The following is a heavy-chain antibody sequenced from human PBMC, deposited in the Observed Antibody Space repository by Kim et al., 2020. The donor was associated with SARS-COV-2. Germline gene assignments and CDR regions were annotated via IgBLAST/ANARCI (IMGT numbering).Heavy chain of an antibody. CDR3: ARGTDYYDSSGYYSDYFDY. D-gene: IGHD3-22*01. J-gene: IGHJ4*02. CDR2: IYPGDSDT. CDR1: GYSFTSYW. V-gene: IGHV5-51*01. Sequence: GESLKISCKGSGYSFTSYWIGWVRQMPGKGLEWMGIIYPGDSDTRYSPSFQGQVTISADKSISTAYLQWSSLKASDTAMYYCARGTDYYDSSGYYSDYFDYWGQGTLVTVSS.